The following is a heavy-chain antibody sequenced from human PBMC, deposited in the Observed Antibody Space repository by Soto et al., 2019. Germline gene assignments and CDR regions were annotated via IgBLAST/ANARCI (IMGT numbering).Heavy chain of an antibody. Sequence: PSEPLSLTCTVSGGSILNGGHYWTWIRHHPGKGLEWIGRIFFSVNTRYNPALKRRLTFSLDTAKNQFSLKLTSVTAADTAIYYCPRGHYGGMLEVWGPKSMVNVSA. D-gene: IGHD4-17*01. CDR2: IFFSVNT. J-gene: IGHJ4*02. V-gene: IGHV4-31*03. CDR1: GGSILNGGHY. CDR3: PRGHYGGMLEV.